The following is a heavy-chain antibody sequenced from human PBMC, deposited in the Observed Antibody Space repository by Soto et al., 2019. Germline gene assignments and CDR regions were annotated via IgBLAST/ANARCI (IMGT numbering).Heavy chain of an antibody. Sequence: GSLRLSCVDSGFTFSRLWLSWVRQAPGKGLEWVAKIKEDGSEKYYVDSVKGRFTISRDNAKSSVYLQMDSLRVEDTAVYFCRPGHYSDYWGQGIPVTVSS. CDR2: IKEDGSEK. CDR1: GFTFSRLW. CDR3: RPGHYSDY. J-gene: IGHJ4*02. V-gene: IGHV3-7*01.